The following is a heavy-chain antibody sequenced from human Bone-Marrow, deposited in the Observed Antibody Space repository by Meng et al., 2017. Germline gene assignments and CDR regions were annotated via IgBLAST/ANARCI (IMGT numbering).Heavy chain of an antibody. CDR1: GGTFSSYA. CDR2: IIPIFGTA. D-gene: IGHD6-19*01. Sequence: SVKVSCKASGGTFSSYAISWVRQAPGQGLEWMGGIIPIFGTANYAQKFQGRVTITADKSTSTAYMELRSLRSEDTAVYYCARVSPRRSGWSGDYWGQGTLVTVSS. V-gene: IGHV1-69*06. CDR3: ARVSPRRSGWSGDY. J-gene: IGHJ4*02.